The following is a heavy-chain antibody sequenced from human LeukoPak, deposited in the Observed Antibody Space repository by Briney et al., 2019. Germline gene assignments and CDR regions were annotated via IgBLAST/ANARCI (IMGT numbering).Heavy chain of an antibody. CDR3: ARNVLRYFDWGLDVLDF. V-gene: IGHV4-4*07. D-gene: IGHD3-9*01. J-gene: IGHJ3*01. CDR2: FYTSGST. Sequence: PSETLSLTCTVSGGSISSYYWSWIRQPAEKGLEWIGRFYTSGSTNYNPSLKSRVTMSVDTSKNQFSLKLKSVTAADTALYFCARNVLRYFDWGLDVLDFWGQGIMVTVSS. CDR1: GGSISSYY.